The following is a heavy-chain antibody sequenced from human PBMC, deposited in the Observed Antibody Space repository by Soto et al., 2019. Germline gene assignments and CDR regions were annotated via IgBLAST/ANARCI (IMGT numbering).Heavy chain of an antibody. CDR3: AKARDPYYYASSGFDY. CDR1: GFTFSSYG. J-gene: IGHJ4*02. V-gene: IGHV3-30*18. D-gene: IGHD3-22*01. Sequence: GGSLRLSCAASGFTFSSYGMHWVRQAPGKGLEWVAVISYDGSNKYYADSVKGRFTISIDNSKNTMYLQMNSLRAEDTAVYYCAKARDPYYYASSGFDYWGQGTLVTVSS. CDR2: ISYDGSNK.